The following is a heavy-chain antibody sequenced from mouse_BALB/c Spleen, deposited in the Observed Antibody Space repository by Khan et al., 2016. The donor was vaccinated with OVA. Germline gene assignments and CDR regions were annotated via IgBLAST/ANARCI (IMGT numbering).Heavy chain of an antibody. CDR1: GYTFTRYW. V-gene: IGHV1-87*01. J-gene: IGHJ2*01. D-gene: IGHD2-1*01. CDR3: ASHYGSYFDY. Sequence: QVQLQQSGAELARPGASVKLSCKASGYTFTRYWMQWVKQRSGQGLEWIGAIYPGDGDTKYTQKFKGKATLTADKSSSTAYMELSSLASEDSAVYYCASHYGSYFDYWGQGTTLTVSS. CDR2: IYPGDGDT.